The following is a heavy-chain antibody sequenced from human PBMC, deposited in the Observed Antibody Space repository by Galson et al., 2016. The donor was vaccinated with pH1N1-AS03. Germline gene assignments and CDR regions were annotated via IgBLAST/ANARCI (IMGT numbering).Heavy chain of an antibody. J-gene: IGHJ4*02. D-gene: IGHD6-13*01. Sequence: SLRLSRAASGFTFSSYAMHWVRQAPGKGLEWVAVISYDGTNKYYADSVKVRFTISRDNSKNTLYLQMNSLRVEDTAVYYCVADFDYWGQGTLVTVSS. CDR3: VADFDY. CDR1: GFTFSSYA. V-gene: IGHV3-30*01. CDR2: ISYDGTNK.